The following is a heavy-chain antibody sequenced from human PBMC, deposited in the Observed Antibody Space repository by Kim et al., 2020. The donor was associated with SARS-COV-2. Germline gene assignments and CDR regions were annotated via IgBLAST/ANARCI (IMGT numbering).Heavy chain of an antibody. CDR2: IYYSGST. CDR3: ARSPSIRAIFGVVIIPDAFDI. J-gene: IGHJ3*02. CDR1: GGSISSYY. D-gene: IGHD3-3*01. Sequence: SETLSLTCTVSGGSISSYYWSWIRQPPGKGLEWIGYIYYSGSTNYNPSLKSRVTISVDTSKNQFSLKLSSVTAADTAVYYCARSPSIRAIFGVVIIPDAFDIWGQGTMGTVSS. V-gene: IGHV4-59*01.